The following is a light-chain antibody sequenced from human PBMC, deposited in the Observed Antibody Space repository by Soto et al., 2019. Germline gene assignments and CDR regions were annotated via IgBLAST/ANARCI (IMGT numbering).Light chain of an antibody. CDR3: QQYHTYWT. V-gene: IGKV1-5*01. CDR2: DAF. J-gene: IGKJ1*01. CDR1: QSVNNW. Sequence: DIQMTQSPSTLSASVGDRVTITCRASQSVNNWLAWYQQKTGKAPKLLIFDAFTLQSGVPSRFRGSGSGTQFTLTISGLQPDDFATYYCQQYHTYWTFGQGTKVDIK.